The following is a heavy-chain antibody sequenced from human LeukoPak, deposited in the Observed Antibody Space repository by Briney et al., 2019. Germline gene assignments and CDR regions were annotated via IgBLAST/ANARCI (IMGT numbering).Heavy chain of an antibody. Sequence: ASVKVSCKASGYTFTSYYLYWVRQAPGQGLEWMGVINPSGGSTTSAQKFQGRVTMTRDTSTSTVYMELRSLRSEDTAVYYCARHHYPIAARPFDYWGQGTLVTVSS. D-gene: IGHD6-6*01. CDR1: GYTFTSYY. CDR2: INPSGGST. V-gene: IGHV1-46*01. J-gene: IGHJ4*02. CDR3: ARHHYPIAARPFDY.